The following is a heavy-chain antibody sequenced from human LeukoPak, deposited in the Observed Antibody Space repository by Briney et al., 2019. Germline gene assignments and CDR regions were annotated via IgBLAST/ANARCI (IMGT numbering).Heavy chain of an antibody. CDR3: ARVNYDYGDYLFDY. CDR2: ISYDGSNK. V-gene: IGHV3-30*03. Sequence: PGGSLRLSCAASGFTSSSYGMHWVRQAPGKGLEWVAVISYDGSNKYYADSVKGRFTISRDNSKNTLYLQMNSLRAEDTAVYYCARVNYDYGDYLFDYWGQGTLVTVSS. J-gene: IGHJ4*02. D-gene: IGHD4-17*01. CDR1: GFTSSSYG.